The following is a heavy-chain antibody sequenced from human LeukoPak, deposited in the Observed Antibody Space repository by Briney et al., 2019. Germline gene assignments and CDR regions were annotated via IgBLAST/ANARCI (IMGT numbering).Heavy chain of an antibody. CDR3: AKDGRRSYYYYYMDV. Sequence: GGSLRLSCAASGFTFSSYEMNWVRQAPGKGLEWVSYISSSGSTIYYADSVKGRFTISRDNAKNSLYLQMNGLRAEDTAVYYCAKDGRRSYYYYYMDVWGKGTTVTVSS. CDR1: GFTFSSYE. CDR2: ISSSGSTI. J-gene: IGHJ6*03. V-gene: IGHV3-48*03.